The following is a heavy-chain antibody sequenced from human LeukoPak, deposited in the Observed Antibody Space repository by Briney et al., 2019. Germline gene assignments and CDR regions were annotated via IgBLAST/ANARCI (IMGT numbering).Heavy chain of an antibody. V-gene: IGHV3-48*03. D-gene: IGHD2-15*01. J-gene: IGHJ4*02. CDR3: ARDCRGSCPDY. CDR2: ISSSGSTI. Sequence: GGSLRLSCAASGVTFSSYEMNWVRQAPGKGLEWVSYISSSGSTIYYADSVKGRFTISRDNAKNSLYLQMNSLRAEDTAVYYCARDCRGSCPDYWGQGTLVTVSS. CDR1: GVTFSSYE.